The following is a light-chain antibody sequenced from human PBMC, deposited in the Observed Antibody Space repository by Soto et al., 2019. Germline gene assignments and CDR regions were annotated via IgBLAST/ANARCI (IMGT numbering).Light chain of an antibody. CDR1: QGVYTH. J-gene: IGKJ4*01. CDR3: QQYSNYPHS. CDR2: AAS. Sequence: DIQMTQSPSSPSASVGDRITITCRASQGVYTHLAWFQQKPGKAPKSLIYAASNLRSGVPSKFTGSGSGTDFTLTISGLQPEDSATYYCQQYSNYPHSFGGGTKVEIK. V-gene: IGKV1-16*02.